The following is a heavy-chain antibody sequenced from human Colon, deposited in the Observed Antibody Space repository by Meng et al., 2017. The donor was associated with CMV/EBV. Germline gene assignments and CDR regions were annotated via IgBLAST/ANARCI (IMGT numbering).Heavy chain of an antibody. CDR2: MNPNSGET. J-gene: IGHJ6*02. CDR3: AVIVPATDYSYGTDV. V-gene: IGHV1-8*01. Sequence: ASVKVFCKASGYPFTNYNINWVRQATGQGLEWMGWMNPNSGETGFAQKFQGRITMTRDTSINTAYLELSTLKSEDTALYFCAVIVPATDYSYGTDVWGQGTTVTVSS. CDR1: GYPFTNYN. D-gene: IGHD2-15*01.